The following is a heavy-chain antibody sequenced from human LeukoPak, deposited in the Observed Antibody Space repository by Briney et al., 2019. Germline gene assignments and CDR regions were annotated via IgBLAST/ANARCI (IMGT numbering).Heavy chain of an antibody. CDR3: ARDPEGYSYGTVD. CDR1: GGSISSSSYY. D-gene: IGHD5-18*01. Sequence: PSETLSLTCTVSGGSISSSSYYWGWIRQPPGKGLEWIGSIYYSGSTYYNPSLKSRVTISVDTSKNQFSLKLSSVTAADTAVYYCARDPEGYSYGTVDWGQGTLVTVSS. CDR2: IYYSGST. V-gene: IGHV4-39*07. J-gene: IGHJ4*02.